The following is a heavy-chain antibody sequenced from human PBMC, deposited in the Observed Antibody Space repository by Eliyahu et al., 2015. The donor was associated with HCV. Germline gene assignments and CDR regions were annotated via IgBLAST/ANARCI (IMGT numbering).Heavy chain of an antibody. CDR1: XGSISSSXXY. CDR3: ARLEGNHYDFWSGYSYYFDY. J-gene: IGHJ4*02. D-gene: IGHD3-3*01. V-gene: IGHV4-39*01. Sequence: QLQLQESGPGLVKPSETLSLTCTVSXGSISSSXXYWGWIRQPPGKGLEWIGSIYYSGSTYYNPSLKSRVTISVDTSKNQFSLKLSSVTAADTAVYYCARLEGNHYDFWSGYSYYFDYWGQGTLVTVSS. CDR2: IYYSGST.